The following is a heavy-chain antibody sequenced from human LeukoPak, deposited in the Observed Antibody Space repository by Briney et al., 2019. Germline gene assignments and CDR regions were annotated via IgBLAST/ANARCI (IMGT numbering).Heavy chain of an antibody. CDR3: ARGEAGYCSGGSCHIDY. Sequence: PGGSLRLSCAASGFTFSDYYMSWIRQAPGKGLEWVSYISSSAITIYYADSVEGRFTISRDNAKNSLYLQMNSLGAEDTAVYYCARGEAGYCSGGSCHIDYWGQGTLVTVSS. CDR1: GFTFSDYY. V-gene: IGHV3-11*01. CDR2: ISSSAITI. J-gene: IGHJ4*02. D-gene: IGHD2-15*01.